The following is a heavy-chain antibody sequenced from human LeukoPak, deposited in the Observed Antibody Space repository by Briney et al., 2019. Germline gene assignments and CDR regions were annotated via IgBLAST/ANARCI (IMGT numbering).Heavy chain of an antibody. CDR3: APDPNKWLRNY. CDR1: GFTFSSYA. Sequence: GGSLRLSCAASGFTFSSYAMSWVRQAPGKGLEWVSTISGSGGSTHYADSVKGRFTISRDNSKNTLYLQMNSLRAEDTAVYYCAPDPNKWLRNYWGQGTLVTVSS. D-gene: IGHD5-12*01. V-gene: IGHV3-23*01. J-gene: IGHJ4*02. CDR2: ISGSGGST.